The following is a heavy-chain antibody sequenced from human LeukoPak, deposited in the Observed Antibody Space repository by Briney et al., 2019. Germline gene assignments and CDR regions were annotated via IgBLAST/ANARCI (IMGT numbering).Heavy chain of an antibody. Sequence: PGGSLRLSCAASGFTFSSYWMHWVRQAPGKGLVWVSRINSDGSSTSYADSVKGRFTISRDNAKNTLYLQMNSLRAEDTAVYYCARDPLELLWFGEFDYWGQGTLVTVPS. CDR2: INSDGSST. D-gene: IGHD3-10*01. CDR1: GFTFSSYW. CDR3: ARDPLELLWFGEFDY. J-gene: IGHJ4*02. V-gene: IGHV3-74*01.